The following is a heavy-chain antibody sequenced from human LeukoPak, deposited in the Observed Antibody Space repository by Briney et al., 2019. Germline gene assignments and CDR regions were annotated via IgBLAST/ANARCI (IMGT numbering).Heavy chain of an antibody. Sequence: SETLSLTCAVSGGSFSGYFWSWIRQPPGKGLEWIGEINPSGSANYNPPLKSRVTISVDTSKNQFSLKLSSVTAADTAVYYCARFGTYWGQGTLVTVSS. V-gene: IGHV4-34*01. CDR2: INPSGSA. CDR1: GGSFSGYF. J-gene: IGHJ4*02. CDR3: ARFGTY. D-gene: IGHD3-10*01.